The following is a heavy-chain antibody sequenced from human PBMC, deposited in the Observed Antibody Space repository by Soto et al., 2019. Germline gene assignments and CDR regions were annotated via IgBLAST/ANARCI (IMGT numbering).Heavy chain of an antibody. D-gene: IGHD3-3*01. J-gene: IGHJ4*02. CDR1: GYSFTSYW. V-gene: IGHV5-51*01. CDR2: IYPGDSDT. CDR3: ARLAGGHDFWSGYYFDY. Sequence: PGESLKISCKGSGYSFTSYWIGWVRQMPGKGLEWMGIIYPGDSDTRYSPSFQGQVTISADKSISTAYLQWSSLKASDPAMYYCARLAGGHDFWSGYYFDYWGKGTLVTISS.